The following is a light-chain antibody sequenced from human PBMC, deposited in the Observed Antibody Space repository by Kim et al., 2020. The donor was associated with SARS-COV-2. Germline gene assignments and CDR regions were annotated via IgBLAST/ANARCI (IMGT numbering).Light chain of an antibody. Sequence: GDRVTITCRASQSISSWLAWYQQKPGKAPNLLIYKASSLEGGVPSKFSGSGSGTEFTLTISSLQPDDSATYYCQQYDSSSPGTFGQGTKVDIK. CDR2: KAS. CDR1: QSISSW. V-gene: IGKV1-5*03. CDR3: QQYDSSSPGT. J-gene: IGKJ1*01.